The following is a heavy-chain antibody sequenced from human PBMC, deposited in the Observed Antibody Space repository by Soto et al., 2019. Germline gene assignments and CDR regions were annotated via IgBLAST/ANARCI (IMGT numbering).Heavy chain of an antibody. CDR2: IYYRGST. J-gene: IGHJ4*02. CDR1: GGCVSNSSYY. V-gene: IGHV4-39*01. CDR3: VRKFYYFGSGREIDS. Sequence: QLQLQESGPGLVRPSETLSLTCTVSGGCVSNSSYYWGWIRQPPGKGLEWIGSIYYRGSTFYNRSLRSGVTITIDTSSNQFSLKLASVTAADTAMYFCVRKFYYFGSGREIDSWGQGTLVTVSS. D-gene: IGHD3-10*01.